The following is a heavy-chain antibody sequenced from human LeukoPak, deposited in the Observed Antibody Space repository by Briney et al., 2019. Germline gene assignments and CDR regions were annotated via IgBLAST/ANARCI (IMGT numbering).Heavy chain of an antibody. J-gene: IGHJ4*02. V-gene: IGHV4-59*01. Sequence: SETLSLTCTVSGGSISSYYWSWIRQSPGKALEWIGYIYYSGSTNYNPSLKSRVSISVDTSKNQFSLKLNSVTAADTAVYYCARDRLGYGYFDYWGQGTLVTVSS. D-gene: IGHD5-12*01. CDR3: ARDRLGYGYFDY. CDR1: GGSISSYY. CDR2: IYYSGST.